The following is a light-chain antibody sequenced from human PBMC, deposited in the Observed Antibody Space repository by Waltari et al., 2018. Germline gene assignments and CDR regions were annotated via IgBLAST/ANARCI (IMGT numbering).Light chain of an antibody. CDR2: RAA. CDR1: QNINDN. Sequence: IVMTQSPVTLSVSPGQRATLSCRARQNINDNLARYQQKPGQAPRPLIYRAATRATGIPARFSGSGSGTEFSLTISSLQSEDFALYYCQEYENRPPWQFGQGTKVEI. J-gene: IGKJ1*01. CDR3: QEYENRPPWQ. V-gene: IGKV3-15*01.